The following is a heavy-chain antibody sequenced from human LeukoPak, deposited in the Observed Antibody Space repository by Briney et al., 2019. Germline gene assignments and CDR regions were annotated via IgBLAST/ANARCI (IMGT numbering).Heavy chain of an antibody. D-gene: IGHD2-15*01. V-gene: IGHV3-33*03. Sequence: GGSLRLSCAASGFNFSSYAFHWVRQAPGKGLEWVAVIWYDGSNKYYADSVKGRFTISRDSSKNTLYLQMDSLRAEDTAVYYCAKDGSGGGWKWFDPWGQGTLVTVSS. J-gene: IGHJ5*02. CDR2: IWYDGSNK. CDR1: GFNFSSYA. CDR3: AKDGSGGGWKWFDP.